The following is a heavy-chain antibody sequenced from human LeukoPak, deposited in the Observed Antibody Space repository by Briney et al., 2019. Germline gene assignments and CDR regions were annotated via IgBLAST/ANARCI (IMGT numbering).Heavy chain of an antibody. CDR2: IFVYSGVT. CDR3: ARVGRRFYGSGDAYVFDL. V-gene: IGHV1-18*01. Sequence: ASVKVSCKASGFRFYDYALSWVRQAPGQGLEWLGWIFVYSGVTNFGQKFQGRVTMTTDTATSTAYMELRSLRSDDTAVYYCARVGRRFYGSGDAYVFDLWGQGTMVTVSS. CDR1: GFRFYDYA. D-gene: IGHD3-10*01. J-gene: IGHJ3*01.